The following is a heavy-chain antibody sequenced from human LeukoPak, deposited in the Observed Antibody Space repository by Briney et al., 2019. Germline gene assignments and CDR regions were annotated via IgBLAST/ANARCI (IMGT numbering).Heavy chain of an antibody. Sequence: PGGSLRLSCVVSGFTFSDYHMNWVRQAPGKGLEWVSSISSSSSYIYYADSVKGRFTISRDNAKNSLYLQMNSLRAEDTAVYYCASPDSSSWPTYFDYWGQGTLVTVSS. CDR1: GFTFSDYH. CDR2: ISSSSSYI. D-gene: IGHD6-13*01. CDR3: ASPDSSSWPTYFDY. V-gene: IGHV3-21*01. J-gene: IGHJ4*02.